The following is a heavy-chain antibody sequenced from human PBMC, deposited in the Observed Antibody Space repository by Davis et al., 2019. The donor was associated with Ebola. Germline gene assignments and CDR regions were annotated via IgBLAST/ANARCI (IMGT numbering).Heavy chain of an antibody. V-gene: IGHV4-59*01. D-gene: IGHD3-9*01. Sequence: SETPSLTCTVSGGSISSYYWSWIRQPPGKGLEWIGYIYYSGSTNYNPSLKSRVTISVDTSKNQFSLKLSSVTAADTAVYYCARESGEPYYDILTGYITNYYFDYWGQGTLVTVSS. CDR1: GGSISSYY. CDR2: IYYSGST. CDR3: ARESGEPYYDILTGYITNYYFDY. J-gene: IGHJ4*02.